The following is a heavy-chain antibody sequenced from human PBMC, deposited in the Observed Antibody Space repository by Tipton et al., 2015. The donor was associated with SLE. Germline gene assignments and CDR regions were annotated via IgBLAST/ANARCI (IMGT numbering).Heavy chain of an antibody. CDR1: GDSISSGDYY. D-gene: IGHD2-21*01. J-gene: IGHJ4*02. CDR2: IHDSGST. V-gene: IGHV4-30-4*01. CDR3: ARGGDSLFDY. Sequence: TLSLTCTVSGDSISSGDYYWSWIRQPPGKGLEWIGHIHDSGSTYFNPSHKSQLSMSVDTSKNQFSLKLSSVTAADTAVYYCARGGDSLFDYWGQGTLVTVSS.